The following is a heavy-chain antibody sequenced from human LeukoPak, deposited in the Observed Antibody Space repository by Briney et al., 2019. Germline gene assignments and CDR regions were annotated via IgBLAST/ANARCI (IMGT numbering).Heavy chain of an antibody. Sequence: SVKVSCKASGGTFSSYAISWVRQAPGQGLEWMGRIIPIFGTANYAQKFQGRVTITTDESTSTAYMELSSLRSEDTAVCYCARGRGKNYYDSSGYYFNWFDPWGQGTLVTVSS. CDR3: ARGRGKNYYDSSGYYFNWFDP. CDR1: GGTFSSYA. D-gene: IGHD3-22*01. CDR2: IIPIFGTA. J-gene: IGHJ5*02. V-gene: IGHV1-69*05.